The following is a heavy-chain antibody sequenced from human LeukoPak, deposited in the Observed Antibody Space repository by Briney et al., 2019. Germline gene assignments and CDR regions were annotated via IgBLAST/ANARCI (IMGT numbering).Heavy chain of an antibody. D-gene: IGHD2-15*01. CDR1: GFTFSSYA. Sequence: GGSLRLSCAASGFTFSSYAMSWVRQAPGKGLEWVSAISGSGGSTYYADSVKGRFTISRDNAKNSLYLQMNSLRAEDTAVYYCARGDWEACSGGSCYSAYYYYMDVWGKGTTVTISS. CDR3: ARGDWEACSGGSCYSAYYYYMDV. J-gene: IGHJ6*03. V-gene: IGHV3-23*01. CDR2: ISGSGGST.